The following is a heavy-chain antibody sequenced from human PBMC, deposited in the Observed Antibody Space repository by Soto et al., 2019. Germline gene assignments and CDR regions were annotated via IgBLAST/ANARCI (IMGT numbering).Heavy chain of an antibody. CDR2: FDPEDGET. D-gene: IGHD3-3*01. V-gene: IGHV1-24*01. CDR3: ATLFGYYDFRSGYYGDY. Sequence: ASVKVSCKVSGYTLTELSMHWVRQAPGKGLEWMGGFDPEDGETIYAQKFQGRVTMTEDTSTDTAYMELSSLRSEDTAVYYCATLFGYYDFRSGYYGDYWGQGTLVTVSS. CDR1: GYTLTELS. J-gene: IGHJ4*02.